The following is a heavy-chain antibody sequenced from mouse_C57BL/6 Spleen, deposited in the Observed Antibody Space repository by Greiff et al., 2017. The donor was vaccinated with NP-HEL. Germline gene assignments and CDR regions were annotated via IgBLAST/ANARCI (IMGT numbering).Heavy chain of an antibody. D-gene: IGHD1-1*01. V-gene: IGHV3-6*01. Sequence: DVKLQESGPGLVKPSQSLSLTCSVTGYSITSGYYWNWIRQFPGNKLEWMGYISYDGSNNYNPSLKNRISITRDTSKNQIFLKLNSVTTEDTATYYCARDPATVVAPSVYYFDYWGQGTTLTVSS. CDR2: ISYDGSN. CDR1: GYSITSGYY. J-gene: IGHJ2*01. CDR3: ARDPATVVAPSVYYFDY.